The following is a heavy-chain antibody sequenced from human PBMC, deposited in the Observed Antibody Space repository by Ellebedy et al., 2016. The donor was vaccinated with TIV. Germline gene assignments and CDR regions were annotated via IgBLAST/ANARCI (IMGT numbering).Heavy chain of an antibody. Sequence: GESLKISCAASGFTFTTFWMSWVRQAPGKGLEWVGNINQDGSEKCYGDSVKGRFTISRDNAKNSVYLQMNSLRAEDTAVYYCAREGDTAMVHGMDVWGQGTTVTVSS. V-gene: IGHV3-7*05. CDR1: GFTFTTFW. CDR2: INQDGSEK. J-gene: IGHJ6*02. D-gene: IGHD5-18*01. CDR3: AREGDTAMVHGMDV.